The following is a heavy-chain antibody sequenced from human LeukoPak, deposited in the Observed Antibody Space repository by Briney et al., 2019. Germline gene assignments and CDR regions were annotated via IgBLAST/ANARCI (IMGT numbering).Heavy chain of an antibody. V-gene: IGHV4-34*01. CDR3: ARGSKAAGRGWFDP. D-gene: IGHD6-13*01. Sequence: SETLSLTCAVYGGSFSGYYWSWIRQPPGKGLEWIGEINHSGSTNYNPSLKSRVTISVDTSKNQFSLKLSSVTAADTAVYYCARGSKAAGRGWFDPWGQGTLVTVSP. CDR1: GGSFSGYY. J-gene: IGHJ5*02. CDR2: INHSGST.